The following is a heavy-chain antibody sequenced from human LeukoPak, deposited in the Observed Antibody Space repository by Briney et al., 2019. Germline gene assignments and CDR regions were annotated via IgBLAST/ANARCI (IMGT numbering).Heavy chain of an antibody. CDR2: ISYDGSNK. V-gene: IGHV3-30*04. CDR3: ARDLLFTPIVVVFWYYYGMDV. Sequence: PGRSLRLSCAASGFTFSSYAMHWVSQAPGKGLEWVAVISYDGSNKYYADSVKGRFTISRDNSKNTLYLQMNSLRAEDTAVYYCARDLLFTPIVVVFWYYYGMDVWGQGTTVTVSS. J-gene: IGHJ6*02. D-gene: IGHD3-22*01. CDR1: GFTFSSYA.